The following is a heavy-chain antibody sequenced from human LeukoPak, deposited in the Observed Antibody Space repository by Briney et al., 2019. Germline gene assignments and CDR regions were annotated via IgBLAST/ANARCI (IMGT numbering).Heavy chain of an antibody. CDR3: AKDCGYSYGHGLDY. CDR2: MLSDESNK. J-gene: IGHJ4*02. D-gene: IGHD5-18*01. V-gene: IGHV3-30*02. CDR1: GFTFSTYN. Sequence: GGSLRLSCAASGFTFSTYNMHWVRHAPGKGLEWVALMLSDESNKYHADSVKGRFTISRDNSKNALFLQMNSLRDEDTAVYYCAKDCGYSYGHGLDYWGQGTLVTVSS.